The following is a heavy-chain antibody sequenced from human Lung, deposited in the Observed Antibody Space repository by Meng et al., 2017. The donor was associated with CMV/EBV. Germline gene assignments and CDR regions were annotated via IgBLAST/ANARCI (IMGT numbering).Heavy chain of an antibody. CDR1: GFTFDDFA. J-gene: IGHJ6*02. V-gene: IGHV3-9*01. Sequence: GGSLRLXCAASGFTFDDFAMHWVRQSPGEGLEWVSGISVNSGFIGYADSVKGRFTISRDNARKSLSLEINTLRVEDTALYYCVKGGVEKVTFDAMDVWGQGTXVTVAS. D-gene: IGHD2-21*02. CDR3: VKGGVEKVTFDAMDV. CDR2: ISVNSGFI.